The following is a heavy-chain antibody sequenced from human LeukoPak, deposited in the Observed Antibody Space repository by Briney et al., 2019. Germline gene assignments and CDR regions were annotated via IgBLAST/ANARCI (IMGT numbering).Heavy chain of an antibody. Sequence: PGVSLRLSCTASGFTFGDYAMSWVRQAPGKGLEWVGFIRSKAYGGTTEYAASVKGRFTISRDDSKSIAYLQMNSLKTEDTAVYYWTRDGHDYGGNPVDYWGQGTLVTVSS. CDR1: GFTFGDYA. CDR2: IRSKAYGGTT. V-gene: IGHV3-49*04. J-gene: IGHJ4*02. CDR3: TRDGHDYGGNPVDY. D-gene: IGHD4-23*01.